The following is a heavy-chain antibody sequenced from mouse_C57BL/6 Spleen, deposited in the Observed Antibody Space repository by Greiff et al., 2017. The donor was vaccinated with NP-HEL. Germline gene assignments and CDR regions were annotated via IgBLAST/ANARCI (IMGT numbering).Heavy chain of an antibody. Sequence: VQRVESGAELAKPGASVKLSCKASGYTFTSYWMHWVKQRPGQGLEWIGYINPSSGYTKYNQKFKDKATLTADKSSSTAYMQLSSLTYEDSAVYYCARSYYGSSSWFAYWGQGTLVTVSA. CDR3: ARSYYGSSSWFAY. J-gene: IGHJ3*01. V-gene: IGHV1-7*01. CDR2: INPSSGYT. CDR1: GYTFTSYW. D-gene: IGHD1-1*01.